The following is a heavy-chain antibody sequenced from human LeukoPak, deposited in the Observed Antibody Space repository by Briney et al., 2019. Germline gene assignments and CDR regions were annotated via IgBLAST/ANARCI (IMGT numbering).Heavy chain of an antibody. CDR3: ARQYCSGGSCYSEYDFDY. CDR2: IYYSGST. J-gene: IGHJ4*02. Sequence: SETLSLTCTVSGGSISSSSYYWRWLRQPPGKGREWIGSIYYSGSTYYNPSLKSRVTISVDTSKNQFSLKLSSVTAADTAVYYCARQYCSGGSCYSEYDFDYWGQGTLVTVSS. D-gene: IGHD2-15*01. V-gene: IGHV4-39*01. CDR1: GGSISSSSYY.